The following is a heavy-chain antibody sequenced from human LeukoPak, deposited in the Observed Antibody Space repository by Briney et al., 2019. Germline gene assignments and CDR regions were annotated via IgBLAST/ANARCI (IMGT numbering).Heavy chain of an antibody. D-gene: IGHD3-16*01. V-gene: IGHV4-4*07. CDR1: GGSISSYY. CDR3: ARVQRLGGKYYFDY. Sequence: SETLSLTCTVSGGSISSYYWSWIRQPAGKGLEWMGRIYTSGSTNYNPSLKSRVTMSVDKSKNQFSLKLSSVTAADTAVYYCARVQRLGGKYYFDYWGQGTLVTVSS. CDR2: IYTSGST. J-gene: IGHJ4*02.